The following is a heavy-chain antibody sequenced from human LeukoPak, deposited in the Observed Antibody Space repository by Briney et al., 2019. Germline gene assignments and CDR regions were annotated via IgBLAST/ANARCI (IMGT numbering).Heavy chain of an antibody. CDR1: GFTFSRYA. V-gene: IGHV3-30-3*01. CDR3: ARSRFYFDY. CDR2: MSYDGSSK. Sequence: QPGRSLRLSCAASGFTFSRYAMHWVRQAPGKGLEWVALMSYDGSSKYYADSVKGRFTISRDNSKNTLYLQMNSLRAEDTAVYYCARSRFYFDYWGQGTLVTVSS. J-gene: IGHJ4*02.